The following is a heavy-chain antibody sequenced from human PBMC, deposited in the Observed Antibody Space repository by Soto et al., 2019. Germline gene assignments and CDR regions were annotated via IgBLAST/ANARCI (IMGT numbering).Heavy chain of an antibody. D-gene: IGHD1-26*01. J-gene: IGHJ4*02. V-gene: IGHV1-3*01. Sequence: QVQLVQSGAEVKKPGASVKVSCKASGYTFTSYAMHWVRQAPGQRLEWMGWINAGNGNTKYSQKXQXXXTXXRDTSESTAYMELSSLRSEDTAVYYCARDVGATDYWGQGTLVTVSS. CDR1: GYTFTSYA. CDR2: INAGNGNT. CDR3: ARDVGATDY.